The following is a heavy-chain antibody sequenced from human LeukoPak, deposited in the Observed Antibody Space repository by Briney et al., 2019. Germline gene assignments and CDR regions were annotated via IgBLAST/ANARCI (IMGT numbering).Heavy chain of an antibody. CDR2: INPDGTAA. J-gene: IGHJ4*02. CDR3: AKGSNFAFDN. V-gene: IGHV3-74*01. D-gene: IGHD1-1*01. Sequence: GGSLRLSCAASGFSFSNFWMHWVRQVPGMGLVWVSQINPDGTAALYADSVKGRFTISRDNAKSTLYLEMSTLRADDTAVYCCAKGSNFAFDNWGQGILVTVSS. CDR1: GFSFSNFW.